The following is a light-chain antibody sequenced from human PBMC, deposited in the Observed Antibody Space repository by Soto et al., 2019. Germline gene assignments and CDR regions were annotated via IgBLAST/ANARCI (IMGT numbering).Light chain of an antibody. CDR3: QQTDDNPRT. J-gene: IGKJ1*01. Sequence: ASVGDRITITCRTSQNINTYLNWYQQNPGKVPKLLISAASNLQSGVPSRFSGSGSGTEFSLTITSLQAEDFATYYCQQTDDNPRTFGQGTKVDNK. CDR1: QNINTY. CDR2: AAS. V-gene: IGKV1-39*01.